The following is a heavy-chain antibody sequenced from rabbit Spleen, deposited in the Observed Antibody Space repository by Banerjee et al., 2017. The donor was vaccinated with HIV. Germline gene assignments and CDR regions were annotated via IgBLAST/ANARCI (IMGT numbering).Heavy chain of an antibody. CDR3: ARNYVNAFDP. J-gene: IGHJ2*01. CDR2: INTSTGVT. Sequence: QEQLVESGGGLVKPGASLTLTCKASGFSFNNNYVMCWVRQAPGKGLEWIGCINTSTGVTVYATWVNGRFTISKTSSTTVTLQMTSLTAADTATYFCARNYVNAFDPWGPGTLVTVS. CDR1: GFSFNNNYV. D-gene: IGHD1-1*01. V-gene: IGHV1S45*01.